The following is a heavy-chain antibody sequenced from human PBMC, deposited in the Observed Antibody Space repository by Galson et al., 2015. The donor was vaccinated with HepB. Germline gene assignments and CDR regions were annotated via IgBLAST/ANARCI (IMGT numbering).Heavy chain of an antibody. J-gene: IGHJ4*02. CDR3: VRQGKHTLAFVD. CDR2: IYVGDSDA. CDR1: GDDFITSW. D-gene: IGHD2-2*02. Sequence: QSGAEVKKPGESLKISCKDRGDDFITSWIGWVRQMPGKGLEWMGIIYVGDSDARYSPSFQGQVTFSADKSITTVYLQWSSLKAADTAIYYCVRQGKHTLAFVDWGQGTLVSVSS. V-gene: IGHV5-51*01.